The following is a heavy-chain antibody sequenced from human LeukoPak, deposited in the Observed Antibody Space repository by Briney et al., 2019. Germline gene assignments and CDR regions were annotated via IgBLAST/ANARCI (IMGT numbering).Heavy chain of an antibody. CDR2: IYTSGST. J-gene: IGHJ4*02. Sequence: SQTLSLTCTVSGGSISSGSYYWSWIRQPAGKGLEWIGRIYTSGSTNYNPSLKSRVTISVDTSKNQFSLKLSSVTAADTAVYYCARTGYWCSSTSCLYYFDYWGQGTLVTVSS. D-gene: IGHD2-2*01. CDR3: ARTGYWCSSTSCLYYFDY. CDR1: GGSISSGSYY. V-gene: IGHV4-61*02.